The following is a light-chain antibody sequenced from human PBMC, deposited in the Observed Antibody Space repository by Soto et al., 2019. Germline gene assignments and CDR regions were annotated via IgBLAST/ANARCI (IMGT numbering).Light chain of an antibody. V-gene: IGLV1-40*01. CDR2: GNS. CDR3: CSYAGRDTLYV. Sequence: QSVLTQPPSVSRAPGQRVTISCTGSSSNIGAGYDVHWYQQLPGKAPKLLLYGNSKRPSGVPDRFSGSKSGTTASLTISGLQAEDEADYYCCSYAGRDTLYVFGSRTKVTVL. J-gene: IGLJ1*01. CDR1: SSNIGAGYD.